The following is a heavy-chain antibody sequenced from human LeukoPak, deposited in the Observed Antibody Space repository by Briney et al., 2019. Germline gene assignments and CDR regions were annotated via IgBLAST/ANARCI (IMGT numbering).Heavy chain of an antibody. V-gene: IGHV3-15*01. CDR1: GGSFSGYY. Sequence: ETLSLTCAVYGGSFSGYYWSWIRQPPGKGLEWVGRIRSKTEGGTTDYAAPVKGRFTISRDDSKNTLHLQMNSLKTEDTAVYYCTTTVVLPFDIWGQGTMVTVSS. J-gene: IGHJ3*02. CDR2: IRSKTEGGTT. D-gene: IGHD2-15*01. CDR3: TTTVVLPFDI.